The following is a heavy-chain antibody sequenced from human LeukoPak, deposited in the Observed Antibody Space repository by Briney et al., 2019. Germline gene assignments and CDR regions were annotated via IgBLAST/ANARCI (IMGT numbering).Heavy chain of an antibody. CDR3: ARQAAGTVDY. CDR1: GVSISSYY. J-gene: IGHJ4*02. V-gene: IGHV4-59*08. Sequence: SETLSLTCTVSGVSISSYYWSWIRQPPGKGLEWIGYIHYSGSTNYNPSLKSRVAISVDTSKSQFSLKLSSVTAADTAVYYCARQAAGTVDYWGQGTLVTVSS. D-gene: IGHD6-13*01. CDR2: IHYSGST.